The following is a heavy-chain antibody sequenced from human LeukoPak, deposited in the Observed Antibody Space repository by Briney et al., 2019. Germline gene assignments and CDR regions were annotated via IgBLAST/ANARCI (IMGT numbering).Heavy chain of an antibody. J-gene: IGHJ5*02. CDR3: ARVPPITGTTA. V-gene: IGHV4-31*03. CDR2: IYYSGST. CDR1: GDFISSGGFY. Sequence: KSSQTLSLTCTVSGDFISSGGFYWSWIRQHPGKGLEWIGYIYYSGSTYYNPSLKSRVTISVDTSKNQFSLKLDSVTAADTAVYYCARVPPITGTTAWGQGTLVTVSS. D-gene: IGHD1-7*01.